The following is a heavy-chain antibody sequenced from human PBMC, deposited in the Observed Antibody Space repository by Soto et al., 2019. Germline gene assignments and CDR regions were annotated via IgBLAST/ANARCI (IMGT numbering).Heavy chain of an antibody. J-gene: IGHJ6*02. V-gene: IGHV5-51*01. D-gene: IGHD5-18*01. CDR1: GYSFTSYW. CDR2: IYPGDSDT. Sequence: GESLKISCKGSGYSFTSYWIGWVRQMPGKGLEWMGIIYPGDSDTRYSPSFQGQVTISADKSISTAYLQWSSLKASDTAMYYCARQGIVDTAMVVRGYGMDVWGQGTTVTV. CDR3: ARQGIVDTAMVVRGYGMDV.